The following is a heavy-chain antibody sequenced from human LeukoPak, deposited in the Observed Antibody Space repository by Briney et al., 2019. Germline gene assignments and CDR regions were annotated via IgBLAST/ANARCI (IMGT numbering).Heavy chain of an antibody. V-gene: IGHV4-39*01. D-gene: IGHD2-2*01. CDR2: IYYSGST. Sequence: TAETLSLTCTVSVRTSTSRTYYWGWIRQRPGEGLEWIGSIYYSGSTYYNPSLESRVTISVDSSKNQFSLKLSSVTAADTAVYYCARLPTRTMDVWGQESTVTVSS. J-gene: IGHJ6*02. CDR1: VRTSTSRTYY. CDR3: ARLPTRTMDV.